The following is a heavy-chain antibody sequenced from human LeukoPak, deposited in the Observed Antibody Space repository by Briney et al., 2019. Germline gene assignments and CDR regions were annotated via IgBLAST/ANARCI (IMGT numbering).Heavy chain of an antibody. D-gene: IGHD1-26*01. Sequence: GGSLRLSCAASGFTFSSYWMSWVRQAPGKGLEWVANIKEDGGEIHFVDSMKGRFTITRDNAKNSLYLQMNSLRGDDTAVYYCARSGYSHSWDYWGQGTLVIVSS. CDR2: IKEDGGEI. J-gene: IGHJ4*02. V-gene: IGHV3-7*03. CDR1: GFTFSSYW. CDR3: ARSGYSHSWDY.